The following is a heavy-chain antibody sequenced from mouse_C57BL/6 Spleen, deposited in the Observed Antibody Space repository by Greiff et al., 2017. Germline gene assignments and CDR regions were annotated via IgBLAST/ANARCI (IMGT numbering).Heavy chain of an antibody. CDR1: GYAFSSYW. Sequence: VQLQESGAELVKPGASVKISCKASGYAFSSYWMNWVKQRPGKGLEWIGQIYPGDGDTNYNGKFKGKATLTADKSSSTAYMQLSSLTSEDSAVYFCARSRTTVVATTPFAYWGQGTLVTVSA. V-gene: IGHV1-80*01. CDR2: IYPGDGDT. D-gene: IGHD1-1*01. CDR3: ARSRTTVVATTPFAY. J-gene: IGHJ3*01.